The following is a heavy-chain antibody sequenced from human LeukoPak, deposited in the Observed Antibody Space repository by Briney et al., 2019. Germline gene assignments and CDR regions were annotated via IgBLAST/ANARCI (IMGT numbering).Heavy chain of an antibody. J-gene: IGHJ4*02. V-gene: IGHV1-2*02. D-gene: IGHD1-7*01. Sequence: ASVKVSCKASGYTFTCYYMHWVRQAPGQGLEWMGWINPNSGGTNYAQKFQGRVTMTRDTSISTAYMELSRLRSDDTAVYYCARETDITGNTFDYWGQGTLVTVSS. CDR1: GYTFTCYY. CDR3: ARETDITGNTFDY. CDR2: INPNSGGT.